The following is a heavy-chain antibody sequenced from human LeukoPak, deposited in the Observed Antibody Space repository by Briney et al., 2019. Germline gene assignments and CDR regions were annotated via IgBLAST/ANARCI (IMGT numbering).Heavy chain of an antibody. J-gene: IGHJ4*02. Sequence: GGSLRLSCAASGFTFDDYAMHWVRQAPGKGLEWVSGISWNSGSIGYADSVKGRFTISRDNAKNSLYLQMNSLRAEDTALYYCARGPVTTFDYWGQGTLVTVSS. CDR3: ARGPVTTFDY. V-gene: IGHV3-9*01. CDR2: ISWNSGSI. CDR1: GFTFDDYA. D-gene: IGHD4-17*01.